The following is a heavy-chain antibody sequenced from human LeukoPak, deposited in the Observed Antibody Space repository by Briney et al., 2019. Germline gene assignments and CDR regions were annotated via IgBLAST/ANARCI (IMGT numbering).Heavy chain of an antibody. D-gene: IGHD3-22*01. V-gene: IGHV7-4-1*02. J-gene: IGHJ3*01. Sequence: SVKVSCKTSGYTFTNYAMNWVRQAPGQGLEWMGWINTNTGNPTYAQDFTGRFVFSLDTSVSTAYLQISSPKAEDTAVYYCARLYWYYYDNGPGGSDAFDFWGQGTMVTVSS. CDR1: GYTFTNYA. CDR3: ARLYWYYYDNGPGGSDAFDF. CDR2: INTNTGNP.